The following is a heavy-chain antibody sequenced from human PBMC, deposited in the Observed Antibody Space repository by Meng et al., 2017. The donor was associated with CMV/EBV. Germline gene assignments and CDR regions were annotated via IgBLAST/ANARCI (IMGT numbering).Heavy chain of an antibody. J-gene: IGHJ6*04. CDR1: GFTFSSYG. V-gene: IGHV3-30*02. CDR3: AKDQEGNPYSSSLGGGGMDV. Sequence: GESLKISCAASGFTFSSYGMHWVRQAPGKGLEWVAFIRYDGSNKYYADSVKGRFTISRDNSKNTLYLQMNSLRAEDTAVYYCAKDQEGNPYSSSLGGGGMDVWGKGTTVTVSS. CDR2: IRYDGSNK. D-gene: IGHD6-13*01.